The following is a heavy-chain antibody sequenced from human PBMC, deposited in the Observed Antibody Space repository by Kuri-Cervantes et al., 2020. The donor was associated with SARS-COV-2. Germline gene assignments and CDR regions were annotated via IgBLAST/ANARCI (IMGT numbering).Heavy chain of an antibody. Sequence: GESLKISCAASGFTFSSYGMHWVRQAPGKGLEWVAFIRYDGSNKYYADSVKGRFTISRDNSKNTLYLQMNSLRAEDTAVYYCARESPSGYYYGWFDPWGQGTLVTVSS. J-gene: IGHJ5*02. CDR1: GFTFSSYG. CDR3: ARESPSGYYYGWFDP. V-gene: IGHV3-30*02. D-gene: IGHD3-22*01. CDR2: IRYDGSNK.